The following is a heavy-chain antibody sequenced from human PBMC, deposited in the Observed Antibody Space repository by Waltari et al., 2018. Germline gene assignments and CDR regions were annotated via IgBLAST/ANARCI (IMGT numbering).Heavy chain of an antibody. V-gene: IGHV3-30-3*01. CDR1: GFTFSSYA. Sequence: QVQLVESGGGVVQPGRSLRLSCAASGFTFSSYAMHWVRQAPGKGREWVEGISYDGSNKYYADSVKGRFTISRDNSKNTLYLQMNSLRAEDTAVYYCARDSAVTTVTFWFDPWGQGTLVTVSS. J-gene: IGHJ5*02. CDR3: ARDSAVTTVTFWFDP. CDR2: ISYDGSNK. D-gene: IGHD4-17*01.